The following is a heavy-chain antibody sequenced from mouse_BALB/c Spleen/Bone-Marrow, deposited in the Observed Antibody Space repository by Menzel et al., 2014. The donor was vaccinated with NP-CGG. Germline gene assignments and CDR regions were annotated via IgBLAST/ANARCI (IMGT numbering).Heavy chain of an antibody. D-gene: IGHD4-1*01. Sequence: EVQLVESGGGLVQPGGSRKLSCAASGYTFSSFGMHWVRQAPEKGLEWVAYISSGSCNIYYADTVKGRFTISRDNPKNTLFLQMTSLRSEDTAMYYCTRGGNWDDFDYWGQGTTLTVSS. CDR2: ISSGSCNI. V-gene: IGHV5-17*02. CDR1: GYTFSSFG. J-gene: IGHJ2*01. CDR3: TRGGNWDDFDY.